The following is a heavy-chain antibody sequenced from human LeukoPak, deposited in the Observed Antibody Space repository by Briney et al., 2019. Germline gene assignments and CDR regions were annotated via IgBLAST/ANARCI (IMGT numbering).Heavy chain of an antibody. CDR3: ARDWGSYDSSGYLKGYYYYGMDV. CDR2: IYYSGST. Sequence: PSETLSLTCTVSGGSISSSSYYWGWIRQPPGKGLGWIGSIYYSGSTYYNPSLKSRVTISVDTSKNQFSLKLSSVTAADTAVYYCARDWGSYDSSGYLKGYYYYGMDVWGQGTTVTVSS. J-gene: IGHJ6*02. D-gene: IGHD3-22*01. CDR1: GGSISSSSYY. V-gene: IGHV4-39*07.